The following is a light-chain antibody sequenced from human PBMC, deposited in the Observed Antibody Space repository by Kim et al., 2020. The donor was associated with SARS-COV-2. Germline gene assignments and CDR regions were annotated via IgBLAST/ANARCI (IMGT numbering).Light chain of an antibody. CDR2: GKD. J-gene: IGLJ3*02. CDR3: SSRDTTNSHVV. CDR1: SLKTSY. Sequence: ALGPTVKITGHGDSLKTSYATWYQQKPGQAPVLVLYGKDNRPSGIPDRFSGSSSSNTGSLTITGAQAEDEADYYCSSRDTTNSHVVFGGGTQLTVL. V-gene: IGLV3-19*01.